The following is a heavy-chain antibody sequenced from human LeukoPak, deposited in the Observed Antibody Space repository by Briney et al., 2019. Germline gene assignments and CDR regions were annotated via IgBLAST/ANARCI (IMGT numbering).Heavy chain of an antibody. D-gene: IGHD3-3*01. Sequence: SQTLSLTCTVSGGSISSGDYYWSWIRQPPGKDLEWIGYIYYSGSTYYNPSLKSRVTISVDTSKNQFSLKLSSVTAADTAVYYCARGSITIYGMDVWDQGTTVTVSS. CDR3: ARGSITIYGMDV. CDR1: GGSISSGDYY. V-gene: IGHV4-30-4*01. J-gene: IGHJ6*02. CDR2: IYYSGST.